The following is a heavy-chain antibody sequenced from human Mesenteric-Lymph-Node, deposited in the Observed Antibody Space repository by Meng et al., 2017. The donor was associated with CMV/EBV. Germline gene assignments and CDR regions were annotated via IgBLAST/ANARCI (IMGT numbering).Heavy chain of an antibody. CDR3: AKATVAEYYFDH. J-gene: IGHJ4*02. CDR2: ISGDSVNA. V-gene: IGHV3-23*01. CDR1: GFNLNGSD. Sequence: CAAAGFNLNGSDMNWGRRAAGKGLRWVSGISGDSVNAYYAKSMKGRFNISRDNSKNTLYLQMNSLRAEDTAVYYCAKATVAEYYFDHWGQGTLVTVSS. D-gene: IGHD6-19*01.